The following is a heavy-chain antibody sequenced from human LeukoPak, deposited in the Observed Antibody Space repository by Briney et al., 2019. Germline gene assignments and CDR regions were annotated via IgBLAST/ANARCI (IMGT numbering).Heavy chain of an antibody. CDR1: GGTFSSYA. D-gene: IGHD6-6*01. J-gene: IGHJ6*02. Sequence: GAPVKVSCKASGGTFSSYAISWVRQAPGQGLEWMGRIIPILGIANYAQKFQGRVTITADKSTSTAYMELSSLRSEDTAVYYCASGGARSSSSSFYYYYGMDVWGQGTTVTVSS. CDR2: IIPILGIA. CDR3: ASGGARSSSSSFYYYYGMDV. V-gene: IGHV1-69*04.